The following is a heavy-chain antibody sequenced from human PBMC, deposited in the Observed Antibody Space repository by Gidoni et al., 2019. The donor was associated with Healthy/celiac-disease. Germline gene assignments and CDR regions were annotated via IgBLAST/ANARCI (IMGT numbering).Heavy chain of an antibody. CDR1: GYSFTSYW. Sequence: EVQLVQSGAEVKTPGESLKISCKGSGYSFTSYWLGWVRQMPGKGLEWMGIIYPGDSDTRYSPSFQGQVTISADKSISTAYLQWSSLKASDTAMYHCARQPITMVRGVITYYYGMDVWGQGTTVTVSS. CDR2: IYPGDSDT. J-gene: IGHJ6*02. V-gene: IGHV5-51*01. D-gene: IGHD3-10*01. CDR3: ARQPITMVRGVITYYYGMDV.